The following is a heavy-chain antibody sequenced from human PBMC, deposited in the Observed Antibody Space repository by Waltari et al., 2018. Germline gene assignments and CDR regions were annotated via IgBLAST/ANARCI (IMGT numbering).Heavy chain of an antibody. CDR2: IIPIFGTA. V-gene: IGHV1-69*05. CDR3: ARVNRDSSWYIRGNWFDP. Sequence: QVQLVQSGAEVKKPGSSVKVSCKASGGTFSSYAISWVRQAPGQGLEWMGGIIPIFGTANYAQKFQGRVTITTDESTSTAYMELSSLRSEDTAVYYCARVNRDSSWYIRGNWFDPWGQGTLVTVSS. CDR1: GGTFSSYA. J-gene: IGHJ5*02. D-gene: IGHD6-13*01.